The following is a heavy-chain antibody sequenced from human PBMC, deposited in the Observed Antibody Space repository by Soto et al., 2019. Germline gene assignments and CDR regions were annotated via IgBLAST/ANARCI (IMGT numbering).Heavy chain of an antibody. D-gene: IGHD2-2*01. CDR2: IIPIFGTA. CDR1: GGTFSSYA. CDR3: AREDIVVVPAAYYGMDV. J-gene: IGHJ6*02. V-gene: IGHV1-69*05. Sequence: GASVKVSCKASGGTFSSYAISWVRQAPEQGLEWMGGIIPIFGTANYAQKFQGRVTITTDESTSTAYMELSSLRSEDTAVDYCAREDIVVVPAAYYGMDVWGQGTTVTVSS.